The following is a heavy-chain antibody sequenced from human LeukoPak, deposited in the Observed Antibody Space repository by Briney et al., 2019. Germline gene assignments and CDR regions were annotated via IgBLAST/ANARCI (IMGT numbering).Heavy chain of an antibody. D-gene: IGHD3-10*01. CDR1: GGSFSGYY. Sequence: PSETLSLTCAVYGGSFSGYYWSWIRQPPGKGLEWIGEINHSGSTNYNPSLKSRVTISVDTSKNQFSLKLSSVTAADTAVYYCARGRPGVISRGPAYFDYWGQGTLVTVSS. CDR2: INHSGST. V-gene: IGHV4-34*01. CDR3: ARGRPGVISRGPAYFDY. J-gene: IGHJ4*02.